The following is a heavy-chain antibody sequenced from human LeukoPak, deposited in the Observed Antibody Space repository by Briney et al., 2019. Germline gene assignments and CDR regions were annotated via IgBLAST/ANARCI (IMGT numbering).Heavy chain of an antibody. J-gene: IGHJ6*03. CDR1: GFTLGSHD. D-gene: IGHD3-22*01. Sequence: GGSLRPSCTASGFTLGSHDMHWVRQTTGEGLEWVAAIASGFQTFYSGSFKGRFTVSREDAKNSLYLKMSSLRAEDTAVYYCAKGASFYDSTGQRYYYFYMDVWGKGTTVTVSS. CDR3: AKGASFYDSTGQRYYYFYMDV. V-gene: IGHV3-13*01. CDR2: IASGFQT.